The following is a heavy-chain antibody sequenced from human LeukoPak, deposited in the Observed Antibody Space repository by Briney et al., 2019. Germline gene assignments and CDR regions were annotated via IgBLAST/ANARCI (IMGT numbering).Heavy chain of an antibody. V-gene: IGHV3-30-3*01. CDR3: ARESSGWYTLFDY. CDR2: ISYDGSNK. D-gene: IGHD6-19*01. Sequence: PGRSLRLSCAASGFTFSSYAMHWVRQAPGKGLEWVAVISYDGSNKYYADSVKGRFTISRDNSENTLYLQMNSLRAEDTAVYYCARESSGWYTLFDYWGQGTLVTVSS. J-gene: IGHJ4*02. CDR1: GFTFSSYA.